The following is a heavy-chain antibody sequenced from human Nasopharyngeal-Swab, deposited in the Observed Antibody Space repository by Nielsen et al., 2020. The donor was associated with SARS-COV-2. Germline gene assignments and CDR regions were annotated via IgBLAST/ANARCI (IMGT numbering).Heavy chain of an antibody. CDR2: INPNSGGT. J-gene: IGHJ6*02. CDR3: ARDGTRYNWNDYYYYGMDV. D-gene: IGHD1-1*01. V-gene: IGHV1-2*06. CDR1: GYTFTGYY. Sequence: ASVKVSCKASGYTFTGYYKHWVRQAPGQGGEGMGRINPNSGGTNYAQKFQGRVTMTRDTSISTAYMELSRLRSDDTAVYYCARDGTRYNWNDYYYYGMDVWGQGTTVTVSS.